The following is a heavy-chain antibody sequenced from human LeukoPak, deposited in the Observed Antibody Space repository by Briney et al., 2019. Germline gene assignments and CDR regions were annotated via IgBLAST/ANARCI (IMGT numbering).Heavy chain of an antibody. J-gene: IGHJ3*02. Sequence: PGGSLRLSCAASGFTFSSYVMSWVRQAPGKGLEWVSSVSGSGSSTYYADSVKGRFTISRDNSKNTLYLQMNSLRVEDTAVYYCAKPRVLWFGGLLRNDAFDIWGQGTMVTVSS. CDR3: AKPRVLWFGGLLRNDAFDI. D-gene: IGHD3-10*01. CDR1: GFTFSSYV. CDR2: VSGSGSST. V-gene: IGHV3-23*01.